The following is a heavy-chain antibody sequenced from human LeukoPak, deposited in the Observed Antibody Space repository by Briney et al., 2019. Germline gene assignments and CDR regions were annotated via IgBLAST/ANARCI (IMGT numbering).Heavy chain of an antibody. Sequence: SGGSLRLSCAASGFTFSSYEMNWVRQAPGKGLEWVLYISSSGSTIYYADSVKGRFTISRDNAKNSLYLQMNSLRAEDTAVYYCARGDSGSYCFDYWGQGTLVTVSS. J-gene: IGHJ4*02. CDR2: ISSSGSTI. CDR1: GFTFSSYE. D-gene: IGHD1-26*01. V-gene: IGHV3-48*03. CDR3: ARGDSGSYCFDY.